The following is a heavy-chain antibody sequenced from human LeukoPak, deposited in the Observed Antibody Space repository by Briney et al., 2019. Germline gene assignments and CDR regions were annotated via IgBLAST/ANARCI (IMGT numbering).Heavy chain of an antibody. V-gene: IGHV3-7*01. CDR3: ASADSSPADY. D-gene: IGHD6-13*01. CDR1: GCTFSSYW. Sequence: PGGSLRLSCPASGCTFSSYWMSWVRQAPGKGLEWVANIKQDGSEKYYVDSVKGRFTISRDNAKNSLYLQMNSLRAEDTAVYYCASADSSPADYWGQGTLVTVSS. CDR2: IKQDGSEK. J-gene: IGHJ4*02.